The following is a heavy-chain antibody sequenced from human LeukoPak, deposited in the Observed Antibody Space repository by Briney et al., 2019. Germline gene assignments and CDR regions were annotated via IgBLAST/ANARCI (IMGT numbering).Heavy chain of an antibody. CDR3: ARYLYSGYDFLDY. CDR1: GGSISSGGYY. D-gene: IGHD5-12*01. Sequence: PSQTLSLTCTVSGGSISSGGYYWSWIRQHPGKGLEWIGYIYYSGSTYYNPSLKSRVTISVDTSKSQFSLKLSSVTAADTAVYYCARYLYSGYDFLDYWGQGTLVTVSS. V-gene: IGHV4-31*03. CDR2: IYYSGST. J-gene: IGHJ4*02.